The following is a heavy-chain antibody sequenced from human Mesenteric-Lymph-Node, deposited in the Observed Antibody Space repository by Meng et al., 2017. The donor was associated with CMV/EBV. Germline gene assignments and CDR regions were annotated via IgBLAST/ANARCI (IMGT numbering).Heavy chain of an antibody. V-gene: IGHV4-30-2*01. CDR2: IYHSGSA. J-gene: IGHJ4*02. CDR1: GGSGSSGDYS. Sequence: AVSGGSGSSGDYSWSRVRQPPGKGLEWIGYIYHSGSANYNPSLKSRVTISVDRSKNQFSLKLSSVTAADTAVYYCAGSGYSYEFDYWGRGTLVTVSS. D-gene: IGHD5-18*01. CDR3: AGSGYSYEFDY.